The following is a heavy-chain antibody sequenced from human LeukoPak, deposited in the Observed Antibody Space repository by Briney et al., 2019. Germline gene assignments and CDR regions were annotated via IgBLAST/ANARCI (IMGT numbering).Heavy chain of an antibody. Sequence: GGSLRLSCAGSGYPFSSYWMHWVRQVPGKGLEWVSSISSSSSYIYYADSVKGRFTISRDNAKNSLYLQMNSLRAEDTAVYYCARHRTYDYWGQGTLVTVSS. CDR3: ARHRTYDY. D-gene: IGHD2-8*01. CDR2: ISSSSSYI. J-gene: IGHJ4*02. CDR1: GYPFSSYW. V-gene: IGHV3-21*01.